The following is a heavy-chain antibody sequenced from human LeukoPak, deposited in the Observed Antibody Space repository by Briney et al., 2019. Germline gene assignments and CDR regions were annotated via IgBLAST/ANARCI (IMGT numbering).Heavy chain of an antibody. J-gene: IGHJ3*02. CDR2: ISGSGGDT. CDR3: ANAGRAMRVRSDAFDI. V-gene: IGHV3-23*01. CDR1: GFTFSSYA. D-gene: IGHD3-3*01. Sequence: GGSLRLSCAASGFTFSSYAMSWVRQAPGKGLEWVSAISGSGGDTYYADSVKGRFTLSRDNSKNTLYLQMNSLRAEDTPVYYCANAGRAMRVRSDAFDIWGQGAMVTVSS.